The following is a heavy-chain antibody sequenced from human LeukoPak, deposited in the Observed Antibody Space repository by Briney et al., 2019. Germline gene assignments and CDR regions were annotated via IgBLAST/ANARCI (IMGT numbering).Heavy chain of an antibody. D-gene: IGHD3-22*01. CDR1: GGSISSYY. CDR3: ARGLGYYDSSGWAF. J-gene: IGHJ4*02. V-gene: IGHV4-59*12. Sequence: PSETLSLTCTVSGGSISSYYWSWIRQPPGKGLEWIGYIYYSGSTNYNPSLKSRVTISVDTSKNQFSLKLSSVTAADTAVYYCARGLGYYDSSGWAFGGQGTLVTVSS. CDR2: IYYSGST.